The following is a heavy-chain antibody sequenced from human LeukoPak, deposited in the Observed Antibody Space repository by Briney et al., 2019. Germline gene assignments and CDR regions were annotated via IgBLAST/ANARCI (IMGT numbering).Heavy chain of an antibody. CDR1: GYTFTSYG. J-gene: IGHJ2*01. CDR2: ISAYNGNT. Sequence: ASVKVSCKASGYTFTSYGISLVRQAPGQGLEWMGWISAYNGNTNYAQKLQGRVTMTTDTSTSTAYMELRSLRSDDTAVYYCAKYLRYGDYVDGYFDLWGRGTLITVSS. V-gene: IGHV1-18*01. CDR3: AKYLRYGDYVDGYFDL. D-gene: IGHD4-17*01.